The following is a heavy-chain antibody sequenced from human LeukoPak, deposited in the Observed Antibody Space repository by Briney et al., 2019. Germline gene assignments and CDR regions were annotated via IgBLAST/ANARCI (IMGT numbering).Heavy chain of an antibody. D-gene: IGHD3-10*01. CDR2: IYTIVNT. J-gene: IGHJ6*03. Sequence: PSETLSLTCTVSGDSISSCYWSWIRQPAGKGLEWIGRIYTIVNTNYNPSLKSRVTMSLDTSKNHFSLKLSSVTAADTAVYYCARGRFRELIVRQVLYYYYYMDVWGKGTTVTVSS. CDR1: GDSISSCY. CDR3: ARGRFRELIVRQVLYYYYYMDV. V-gene: IGHV4-4*07.